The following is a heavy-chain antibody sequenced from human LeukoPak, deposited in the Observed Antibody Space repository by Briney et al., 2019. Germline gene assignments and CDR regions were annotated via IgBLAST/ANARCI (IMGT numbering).Heavy chain of an antibody. CDR1: GFTFGDYW. V-gene: IGHV3-7*01. D-gene: IGHD3-10*01. CDR2: IKEDGSVK. Sequence: QPGGSLRLSCVASGFTFGDYWMTWVRQAPGKGLEWVANIKEDGSVKYYVDSVKGRFTISRDNAKNSLYLQLNSLRVEDTAVYYCATEGTDGRGSFGWFDSWGQGTLVTVSS. J-gene: IGHJ5*01. CDR3: ATEGTDGRGSFGWFDS.